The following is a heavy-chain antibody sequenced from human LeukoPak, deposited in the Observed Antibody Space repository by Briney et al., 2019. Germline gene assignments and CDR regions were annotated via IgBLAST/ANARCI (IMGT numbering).Heavy chain of an antibody. CDR1: GGTFSSYA. J-gene: IGHJ5*02. D-gene: IGHD3-22*01. CDR2: IIPILGIA. CDR3: ARHYYYDSSGYYLNWFDP. Sequence: EASVKVSCKASGGTFSSYAISWVRQAPGQGLEWMGRIIPILGIANYAQKFQGRVTITADKSTSTAYMELSSLRSDDTAVYYCARHYYYDSSGYYLNWFDPWGQGTLVTVSS. V-gene: IGHV1-69*04.